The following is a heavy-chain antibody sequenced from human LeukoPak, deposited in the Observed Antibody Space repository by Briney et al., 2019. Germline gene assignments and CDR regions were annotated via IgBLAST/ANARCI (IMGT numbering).Heavy chain of an antibody. CDR1: GGSISSYY. J-gene: IGHJ6*03. CDR2: IYYSGST. CDR3: ARDYYDSSGYYYMDV. Sequence: PSETLSLTCTVFGGSISSYYWSWIRQPPGKGLEWIGYIYYSGSTNYNPSLKSRVTISVDTSKNQFSLKLSSVTAADTAVYYCARDYYDSSGYYYMDVWGKGTTVTVSS. V-gene: IGHV4-59*01. D-gene: IGHD3-22*01.